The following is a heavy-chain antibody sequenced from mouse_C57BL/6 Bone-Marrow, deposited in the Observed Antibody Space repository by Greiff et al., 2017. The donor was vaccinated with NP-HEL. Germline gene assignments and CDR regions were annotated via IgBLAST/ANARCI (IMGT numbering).Heavy chain of an antibody. CDR2: ISDGGSYT. Sequence: EVKLVESGGGLVKPGGSLKLSCAASGFTFSSYAMSWVRQTPEKRLEWVATISDGGSYTYYPDNVKGRFTISRDNAKNNLYLQMSHLKSEDTAMYYCARPMITTKGGAAYYYAMDYWGQGTSVTVSS. CDR1: GFTFSSYA. D-gene: IGHD2-4*01. J-gene: IGHJ4*01. CDR3: ARPMITTKGGAAYYYAMDY. V-gene: IGHV5-4*03.